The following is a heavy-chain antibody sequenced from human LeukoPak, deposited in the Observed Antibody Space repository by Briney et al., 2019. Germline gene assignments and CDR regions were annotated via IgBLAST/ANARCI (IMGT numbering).Heavy chain of an antibody. CDR1: GGSISSYY. J-gene: IGHJ6*04. CDR2: IYYSGST. V-gene: IGHV4-59*12. Sequence: SETLSLTCTVSGGSISSYYWSWIRQPPGKGLEWIGYIYYSGSTNYNPSLKSRVTISVDRSKNQFSLKLSSVTAADTAVYYCARDKVPAATDVWGKGTTVTVSS. D-gene: IGHD2-2*01. CDR3: ARDKVPAATDV.